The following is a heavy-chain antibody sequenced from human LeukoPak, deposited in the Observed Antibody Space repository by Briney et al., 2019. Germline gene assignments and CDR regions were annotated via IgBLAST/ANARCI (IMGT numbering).Heavy chain of an antibody. CDR2: ISGYNGNT. Sequence: GASVKVSCKASGYTFTSYGITWVRQAPGQGLEWMGWISGYNGNTKYARKVQGRVTMTTATSTTTAYMELRSLRSDDTAVYYCARDTGLEWRRLGKEACDIWGQGTVVTVSP. D-gene: IGHD5-12*01. V-gene: IGHV1-18*01. J-gene: IGHJ3*02. CDR1: GYTFTSYG. CDR3: ARDTGLEWRRLGKEACDI.